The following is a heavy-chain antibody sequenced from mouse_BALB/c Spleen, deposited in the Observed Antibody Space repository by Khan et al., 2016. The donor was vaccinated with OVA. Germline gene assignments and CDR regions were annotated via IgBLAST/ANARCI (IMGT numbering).Heavy chain of an antibody. Sequence: VQLQQSGAELMKPGASVKISCKATGYTFSSYWIEWVKQRPGHGLEWIGEILPGSGRNNYNEKFKGKATFTADTSSNTAYLQLSNLTSDDSAGDYCARGNYYGSSSWFGYWGQGTLVTVSA. CDR2: ILPGSGRN. V-gene: IGHV1-9*01. D-gene: IGHD1-1*01. CDR1: GYTFSSYW. J-gene: IGHJ3*01. CDR3: ARGNYYGSSSWFGY.